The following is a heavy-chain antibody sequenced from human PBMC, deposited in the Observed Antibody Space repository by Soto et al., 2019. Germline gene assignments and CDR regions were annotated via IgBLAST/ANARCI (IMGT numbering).Heavy chain of an antibody. CDR3: TSGSGGMTC. CDR1: GITLSNVW. Sequence: EVQLVEAGGGLVKPGGSLRLSCAVSGITLSNVWMNWVRQAPGWGLEWVGRIKSTTDGGTADYATPVKGRFTISRDDSKNTLYLQMNSLKTGDAAVYYCTSGSGGMTCWGQGTLVNVSS. D-gene: IGHD6-19*01. J-gene: IGHJ4*02. CDR2: IKSTTDGGTA. V-gene: IGHV3-15*01.